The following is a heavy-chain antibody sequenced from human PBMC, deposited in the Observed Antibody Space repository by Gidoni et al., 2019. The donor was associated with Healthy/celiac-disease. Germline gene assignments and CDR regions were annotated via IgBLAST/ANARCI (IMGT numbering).Heavy chain of an antibody. CDR3: AKAKVDYYDSSGPDY. V-gene: IGHV3-30*18. CDR2: ISYDGSNK. Sequence: RLSCAASGVTFSSYGMHWVRQAPGKGLEWVAVISYDGSNKYYADSVKGRFTISRDNSKNTLYLQMNSLRAEDTAVYYCAKAKVDYYDSSGPDYWGQGTLVTVSS. D-gene: IGHD3-22*01. J-gene: IGHJ4*02. CDR1: GVTFSSYG.